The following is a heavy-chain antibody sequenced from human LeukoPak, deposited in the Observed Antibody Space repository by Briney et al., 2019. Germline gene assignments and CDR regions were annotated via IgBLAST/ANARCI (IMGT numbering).Heavy chain of an antibody. CDR1: GGSISSGDYY. D-gene: IGHD4-23*01. J-gene: IGHJ4*02. CDR3: ARVPLLDYGGNLYYFDY. CDR2: IYYSGST. Sequence: SETLSLTCTVSGGSISSGDYYWSWIRQPPGKGLEWIGYIYYSGSTYYNPSLKSRVTISVDTSKNQFSLKLSSVTAADTAVYYCARVPLLDYGGNLYYFDYWGQGTLVTVSS. V-gene: IGHV4-30-4*08.